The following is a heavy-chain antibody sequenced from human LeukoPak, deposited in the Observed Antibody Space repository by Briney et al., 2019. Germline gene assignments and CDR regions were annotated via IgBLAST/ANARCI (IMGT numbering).Heavy chain of an antibody. D-gene: IGHD3-22*01. CDR2: IIPIFGTA. Sequence: VASVKVSCKASGGTFSSYAISWVRQAPGQGLEWMGGIIPIFGTANYAQKFQGRVTITADKSTSTAYMELSSLRSEDTAVYYCARAASPDSSGYLPYYYYGMDVWGQGTTVTVSS. CDR3: ARAASPDSSGYLPYYYYGMDV. J-gene: IGHJ6*02. CDR1: GGTFSSYA. V-gene: IGHV1-69*06.